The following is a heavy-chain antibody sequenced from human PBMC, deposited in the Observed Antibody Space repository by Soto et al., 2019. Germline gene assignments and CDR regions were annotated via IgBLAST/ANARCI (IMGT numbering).Heavy chain of an antibody. D-gene: IGHD3-22*01. CDR1: GGSFSNDY. Sequence: SETLSLTCFISGGSFSNDYCTWSRHSPAKGLEWIGYIFHSGITDYNPSVKSRVAISIDKSRNLFSLNLTSVTAADTAVYYCARDRYFYDSRGYYRTLDSWGQGTLVTVSS. CDR3: ARDRYFYDSRGYYRTLDS. CDR2: IFHSGIT. V-gene: IGHV4-59*01. J-gene: IGHJ5*01.